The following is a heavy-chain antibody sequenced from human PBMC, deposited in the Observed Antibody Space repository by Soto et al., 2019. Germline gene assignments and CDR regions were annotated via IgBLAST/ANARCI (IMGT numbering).Heavy chain of an antibody. Sequence: SVKVSCKASGGTFSSYAISWVRQAPGQGLEWMGGIIPIFGTANYAQKFQGRVTITADESTSTAYMELSGLRSEDTAVYYCARENCSSTSCYYYYGMDVWGQGTTVTVSS. CDR2: IIPIFGTA. CDR1: GGTFSSYA. J-gene: IGHJ6*02. D-gene: IGHD2-2*01. V-gene: IGHV1-69*13. CDR3: ARENCSSTSCYYYYGMDV.